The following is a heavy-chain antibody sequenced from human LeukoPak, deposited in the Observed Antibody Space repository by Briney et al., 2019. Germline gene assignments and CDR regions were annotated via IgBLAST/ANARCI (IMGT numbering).Heavy chain of an antibody. CDR2: INTDGSST. CDR3: AKDPTGILEWLPDY. CDR1: GFTFSSYW. V-gene: IGHV3-74*01. J-gene: IGHJ4*02. Sequence: GGSLRLSCAASGFTFSSYWMHWVRQAPGKGLVWVSRINTDGSSTSYADPVKGRFTISRDNAKNTLYLQMNSLRAEDTAVYYCAKDPTGILEWLPDYWGQGTLVTVSS. D-gene: IGHD3-3*01.